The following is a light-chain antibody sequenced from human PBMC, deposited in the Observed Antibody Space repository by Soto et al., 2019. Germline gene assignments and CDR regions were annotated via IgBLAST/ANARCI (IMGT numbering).Light chain of an antibody. V-gene: IGLV2-14*01. Sequence: QSALTQPASVSGSPGQSITISCTGTSSDVGGYNDVSWYQQHPGKAPKLMSYDVSNRPSGVSNRFSGSKSGNTASLTIAGLQAYDEDDYYCRSYTSSSTIVFGGGTKLTVL. CDR3: RSYTSSSTIV. J-gene: IGLJ3*02. CDR2: DVS. CDR1: SSDVGGYND.